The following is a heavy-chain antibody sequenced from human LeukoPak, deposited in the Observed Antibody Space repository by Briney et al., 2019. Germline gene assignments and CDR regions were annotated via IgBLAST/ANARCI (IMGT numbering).Heavy chain of an antibody. CDR3: AKEKLPSGYSFLTDY. CDR1: GFTFNSYG. D-gene: IGHD5-18*01. V-gene: IGHV3-30*18. Sequence: GGSLRLSCAASGFTFNSYGMHWVRQAPGKGLEWVAVISSDGPNKYYADSVKGRFTISRDDSKSTLYLQMNSLRPEDTAVYYCAKEKLPSGYSFLTDYWGQGTLVTVSS. J-gene: IGHJ4*02. CDR2: ISSDGPNK.